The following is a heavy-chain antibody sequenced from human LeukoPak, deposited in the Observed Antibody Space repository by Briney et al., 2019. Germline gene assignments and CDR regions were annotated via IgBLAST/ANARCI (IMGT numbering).Heavy chain of an antibody. J-gene: IGHJ6*02. D-gene: IGHD6-6*01. CDR1: GYTFTSYD. V-gene: IGHV1-8*01. CDR3: ARGLKSSSSLVYGTDV. Sequence: GASVKVSCKASGYTFTSYDINWVRQATGQGLEWMGWMNPNSGNSGYAQKFQGRVTMTRNTSISTAYMELSSLRSEDTAVYYCARGLKSSSSLVYGTDVWGQGTTITVSS. CDR2: MNPNSGNS.